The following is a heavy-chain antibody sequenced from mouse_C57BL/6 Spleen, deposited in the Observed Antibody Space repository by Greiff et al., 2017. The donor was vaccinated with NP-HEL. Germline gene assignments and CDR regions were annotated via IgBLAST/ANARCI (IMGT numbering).Heavy chain of an antibody. CDR1: GYAFSSYW. CDR3: ARGDYDGYFWFAY. CDR2: IYPGDGDT. Sequence: VQLQQSGAELVKPGASVKISCKASGYAFSSYWMNWVKQRPGKGLEWIGQIYPGDGDTNYNGKFKGKATLTADKSSSTAYMQLSSLTSEDSAVYFCARGDYDGYFWFAYWGQGTLVTVSA. V-gene: IGHV1-80*01. J-gene: IGHJ3*01. D-gene: IGHD2-3*01.